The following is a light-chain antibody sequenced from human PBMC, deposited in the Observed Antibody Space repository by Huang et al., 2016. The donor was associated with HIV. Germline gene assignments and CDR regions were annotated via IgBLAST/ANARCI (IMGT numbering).Light chain of an antibody. J-gene: IGKJ5*01. V-gene: IGKV3-11*01. Sequence: EIVLTQSPGTLSLSPGERATLSCRASQSVGRNVGWYQQKAGQTPRLVIYDASTRATGIPARFSGSGSGTEFTLTISSLEPEDVAVYYCQQRDSFGQGTRLDIK. CDR2: DAS. CDR1: QSVGRN. CDR3: QQRDS.